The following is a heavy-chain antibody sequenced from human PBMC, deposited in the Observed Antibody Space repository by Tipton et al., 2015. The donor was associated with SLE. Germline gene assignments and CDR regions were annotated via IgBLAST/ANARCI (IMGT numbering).Heavy chain of an antibody. CDR3: ARGWVATIGY. Sequence: SLRLSCAASGFPFSRYWMHWVRQAPGKGLVWVSRINSDESSTRYADSVKGRFTISRDNARNTLYLQMNSLRAEDTAVYYCARGWVATIGYWGQGTLVTVSS. D-gene: IGHD5-12*01. V-gene: IGHV3-74*01. CDR2: INSDESST. J-gene: IGHJ4*02. CDR1: GFPFSRYW.